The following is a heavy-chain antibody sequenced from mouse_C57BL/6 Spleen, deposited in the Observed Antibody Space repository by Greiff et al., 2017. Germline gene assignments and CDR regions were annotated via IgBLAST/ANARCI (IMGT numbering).Heavy chain of an antibody. Sequence: DVKLVESEGGLVQPGSSMKLSCTASGFTFSDYYMAWVRQVPEKGLEWVANINYDGSSTYYLDSLKSRFIISRDNAKNNLYLQMSSLKSEDTATYYCARADYAMDYWGQGTSVTVSS. CDR1: GFTFSDYY. J-gene: IGHJ4*01. CDR3: ARADYAMDY. CDR2: INYDGSST. V-gene: IGHV5-16*01.